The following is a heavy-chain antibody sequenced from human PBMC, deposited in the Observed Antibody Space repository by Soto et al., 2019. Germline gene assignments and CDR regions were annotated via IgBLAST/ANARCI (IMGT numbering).Heavy chain of an antibody. V-gene: IGHV3-30*18. D-gene: IGHD4-17*01. J-gene: IGHJ4*02. Sequence: PGGSLRLSCAASGFTFNNYGMHWVRQAPGTGLEWVATISNDGRDKYYADSVKGRLTISRDNSKNTLYLQMNSLRAEDTAVYYCAKGLPYGDYFDYWGQGTLVTVSS. CDR2: ISNDGRDK. CDR1: GFTFNNYG. CDR3: AKGLPYGDYFDY.